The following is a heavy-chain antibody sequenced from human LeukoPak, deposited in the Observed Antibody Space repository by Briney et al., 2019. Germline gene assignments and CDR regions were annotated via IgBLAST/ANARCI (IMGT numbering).Heavy chain of an antibody. Sequence: PRGSLRLSRAASGFPFSFVSMNWVRPAPGEGLGWGSSISSSSSYIYYADSVKGRFTISRDNAKNSLYLQMNSLRAEDTAVYYCAREAAYYDSSGYYVYWGQGTLVTVSS. J-gene: IGHJ4*02. D-gene: IGHD3-22*01. CDR1: GFPFSFVS. CDR3: AREAAYYDSSGYYVY. V-gene: IGHV3-21*01. CDR2: ISSSSSYI.